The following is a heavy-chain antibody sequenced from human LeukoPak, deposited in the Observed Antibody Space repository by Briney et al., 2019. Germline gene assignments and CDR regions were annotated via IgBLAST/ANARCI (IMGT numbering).Heavy chain of an antibody. CDR2: ISSMSSNI. D-gene: IGHD4-23*01. CDR3: VRYDYGGSLDY. CDR1: GFTFSSYG. J-gene: IGHJ4*02. V-gene: IGHV3-48*01. Sequence: GGSLRLSCAASGFTFSSYGMNWVRQAPGKGLEWVSYISSMSSNIYYADSVKGRFTISRDNAKNSLYLQMNSLRAEDTAVYNCVRYDYGGSLDYWGQGTLVTVSS.